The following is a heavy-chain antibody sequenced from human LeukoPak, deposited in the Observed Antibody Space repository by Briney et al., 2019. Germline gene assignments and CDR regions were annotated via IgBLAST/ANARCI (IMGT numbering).Heavy chain of an antibody. J-gene: IGHJ4*02. Sequence: PSETLSLTCTVSGGSISSYYWSWIRQPPGKGLEWIGYIYYSGSTNYNPSLKSRVTISVDTSKNQFSLKLSSVTAADTAVYYCVREGKYCLGSGSPDYWGQGTLVTVSS. V-gene: IGHV4-59*01. CDR1: GGSISSYY. CDR2: IYYSGST. CDR3: VREGKYCLGSGSPDY. D-gene: IGHD3-10*01.